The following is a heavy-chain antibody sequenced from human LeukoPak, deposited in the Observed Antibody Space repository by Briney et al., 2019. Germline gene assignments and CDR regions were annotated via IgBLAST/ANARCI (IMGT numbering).Heavy chain of an antibody. D-gene: IGHD6-13*01. CDR1: GFTFRNYG. V-gene: IGHV3-33*01. J-gene: IGHJ4*02. Sequence: GGSLRLSCAASGFTFRNYGMHWVRQAPGKGLEWVAIIWYDGSNKYYADSVKGRFTISRDNSKNTLYLKMNRPRAEDTAVYYCATVRGSDSSRWYADYWGQGTLVTVSS. CDR2: IWYDGSNK. CDR3: ATVRGSDSSRWYADY.